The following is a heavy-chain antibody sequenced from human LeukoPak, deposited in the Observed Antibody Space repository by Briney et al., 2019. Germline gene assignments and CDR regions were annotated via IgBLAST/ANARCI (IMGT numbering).Heavy chain of an antibody. J-gene: IGHJ4*02. D-gene: IGHD5-24*01. CDR2: ISGSGGST. CDR1: GFTFSSYA. V-gene: IGHV3-23*01. CDR3: ARTFVSGDGYKVGYFDY. Sequence: RSGGSLRLSCEVSGFTFSSYAMNWVRQAPGKGLEWVSGISGSGGSTFYADSVKGRFTISRDNSKNTLFLQMSRLRAEDTAIYYCARTFVSGDGYKVGYFDYWGQGTLVTVSS.